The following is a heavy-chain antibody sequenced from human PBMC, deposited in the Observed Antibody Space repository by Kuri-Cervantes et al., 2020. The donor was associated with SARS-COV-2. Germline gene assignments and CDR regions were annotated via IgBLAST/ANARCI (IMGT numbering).Heavy chain of an antibody. V-gene: IGHV3-30*04. J-gene: IGHJ2*01. CDR3: ASELLWYFDL. Sequence: GGSLRLSCAASGFTFSSYAMNWVRQAPGKGLEWVAVISYDGSNKYYADSVKGRFTISRDNSKNTLYLQMNSLRAEDTAVYYCASELLWYFDLWGRGTLVTVSS. D-gene: IGHD1-26*01. CDR2: ISYDGSNK. CDR1: GFTFSSYA.